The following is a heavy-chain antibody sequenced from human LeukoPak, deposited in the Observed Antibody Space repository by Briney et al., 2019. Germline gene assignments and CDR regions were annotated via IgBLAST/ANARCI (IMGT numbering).Heavy chain of an antibody. CDR3: AHTVEELVYYYYYMDV. V-gene: IGHV2-5*01. J-gene: IGHJ6*03. D-gene: IGHD6-6*01. CDR2: IYWNDDK. CDR1: GFSLSTSGVG. Sequence: SGPTLVNPTQTLTLTCTFSGFSLSTSGVGVVWIRQPPGKALEWLALIYWNDDKRYSPSLKSRLTITKDTSKNQVVLTMTNMDPVDTATYYCAHTVEELVYYYYYMDVWGKGTTVTVSS.